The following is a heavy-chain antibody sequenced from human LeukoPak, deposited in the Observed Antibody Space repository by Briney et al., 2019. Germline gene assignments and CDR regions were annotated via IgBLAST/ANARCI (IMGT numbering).Heavy chain of an antibody. CDR2: ISGSGGNT. J-gene: IGHJ4*02. D-gene: IGHD2-2*01. CDR1: GFSFSSYA. Sequence: PGGSLRLSCAASGFSFSSYAMSWVRQAPGKGLEWVSAISGSGGNTYYADSVKGRFTISRDNSKNTLYLQMNSLRAEDTAVYYCAKSLVVPAAEAFDYWGQGTLVTVSS. V-gene: IGHV3-23*01. CDR3: AKSLVVPAAEAFDY.